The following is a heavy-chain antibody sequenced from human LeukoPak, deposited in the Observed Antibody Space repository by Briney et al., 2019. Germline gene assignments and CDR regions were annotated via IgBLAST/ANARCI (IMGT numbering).Heavy chain of an antibody. V-gene: IGHV3-30-3*01. CDR1: GFTFSSYA. Sequence: GRSLRLSCAASGFTFSSYAMHWVRQAPGKGLEWVAVISYDGSNKYYADSVKGRFTISRDNSKNTLYLQMSNPRAEDTAVYYCARVSDYYDFSTYYIDYWGQGTLVTVSS. CDR3: ARVSDYYDFSTYYIDY. J-gene: IGHJ4*02. CDR2: ISYDGSNK. D-gene: IGHD3-22*01.